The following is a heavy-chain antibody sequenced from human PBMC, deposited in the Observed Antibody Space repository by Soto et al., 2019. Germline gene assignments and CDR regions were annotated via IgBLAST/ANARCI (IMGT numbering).Heavy chain of an antibody. CDR1: GFTFSSYA. J-gene: IGHJ6*02. CDR2: ISGSGGST. V-gene: IGHV3-23*01. CDR3: TKDYYDSSGSRYFYALAV. Sequence: LRLSCAASGFTFSSYAMSWVRQAPGKGLEWVSAISGSGGSTYYADSVKGRFTISRDNSKNTLYLQMNSLRAEDTAVYYCTKDYYDSSGSRYFYALAVWGQGTTVTVSS. D-gene: IGHD3-22*01.